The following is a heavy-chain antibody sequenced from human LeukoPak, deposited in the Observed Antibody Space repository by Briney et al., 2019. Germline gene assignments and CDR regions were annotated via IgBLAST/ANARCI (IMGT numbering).Heavy chain of an antibody. Sequence: GGSLRLSCAASGFTFSSFAMNWVRQAPGKGLEWVSSINTAGGVAYYTDSVKGRFTISRDNSKNTLYLQMNGLRAEDTALYYCAKGGWFGELFLFDYWGQGTLVTVSS. D-gene: IGHD3-10*01. CDR3: AKGGWFGELFLFDY. CDR1: GFTFSSFA. V-gene: IGHV3-23*01. J-gene: IGHJ4*02. CDR2: INTAGGVA.